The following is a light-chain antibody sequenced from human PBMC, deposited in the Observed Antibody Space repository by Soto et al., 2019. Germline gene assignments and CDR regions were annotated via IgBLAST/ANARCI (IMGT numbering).Light chain of an antibody. J-gene: IGLJ3*02. V-gene: IGLV1-51*01. CDR2: DND. CDR1: NSNIGHNS. Sequence: QSVLTQPPSVSAAPGQTVTISCSGSNSNIGHNSVSWYQQLPGTAPKLLISDNDKRPSGIPYRFSGSKSGTSATLGITGLQTGDEADYYCGTWDNSLSSGVFGGGTQLTVL. CDR3: GTWDNSLSSGV.